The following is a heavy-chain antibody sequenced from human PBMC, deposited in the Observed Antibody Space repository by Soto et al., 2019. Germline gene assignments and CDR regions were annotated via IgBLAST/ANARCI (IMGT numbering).Heavy chain of an antibody. V-gene: IGHV3-11*05. CDR2: ISSSSSYT. CDR1: GFTFSDCY. D-gene: IGHD3-22*01. J-gene: IGHJ4*02. CDR3: AREPYYYDSSGYYYYPDY. Sequence: GGSLRLSCAASGFTFSDCYMSWIRQAPGKGLEWVSYISSSSSYTNYADSVKGRFTISRDNAKNSLYLQMNSLRAEDTAVYYCAREPYYYDSSGYYYYPDYWGQGTLVTVSS.